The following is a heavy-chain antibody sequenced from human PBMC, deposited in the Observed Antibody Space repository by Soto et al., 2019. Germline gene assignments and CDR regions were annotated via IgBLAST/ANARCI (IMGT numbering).Heavy chain of an antibody. CDR3: AAHLKTTVTAYWYFDL. J-gene: IGHJ2*01. Sequence: SETLSLTCAVYGGSFCGYYWSWIRQHPGKGLEWIGEINHSGSTNFNPSLKSRVSISVDTSKKQFSLKLSSVTAADTAVYYCAAHLKTTVTAYWYFDLWGRGTQVTVSS. CDR2: INHSGST. CDR1: GGSFCGYY. V-gene: IGHV4-34*01. D-gene: IGHD4-17*01.